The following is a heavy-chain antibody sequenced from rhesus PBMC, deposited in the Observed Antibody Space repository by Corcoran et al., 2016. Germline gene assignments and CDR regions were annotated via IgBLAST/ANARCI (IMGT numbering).Heavy chain of an antibody. J-gene: IGHJ5-2*02. CDR1: GVSITPNY. CDR2: ISGTSGST. V-gene: IGHV4-147*01. CDR3: SRDAISLDV. D-gene: IGHD3-3*01. Sequence: QVQLQESGPGLVKPSETLSLTCAVSGVSITPNYWTCIRQSPGKGLEGIGYISGTSGSTSYNPSLQNRVTISKDTSENQFSLRLNFATAADTAVYYCSRDAISLDVWGRGLLVTVSS.